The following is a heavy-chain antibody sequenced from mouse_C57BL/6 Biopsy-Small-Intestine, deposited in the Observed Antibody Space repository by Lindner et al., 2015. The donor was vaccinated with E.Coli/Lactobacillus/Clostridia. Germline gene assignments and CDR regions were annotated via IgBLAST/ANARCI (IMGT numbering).Heavy chain of an antibody. V-gene: IGHV1-84*02. CDR1: GYRFTDYG. CDR2: ISPYNGLT. J-gene: IGHJ4*01. D-gene: IGHD2-13*01. CDR3: ARGDRYNSGRSPFDY. Sequence: SVKVSCKAFGYRFTDYGITWVRQAPGQGLEWMGWISPYNGLTNLLPNLRGRVTVTTDTATNTAYMQLGSLTSDDTAVYYCARGDRYNSGRSPFDYWGQGTLVTVSS.